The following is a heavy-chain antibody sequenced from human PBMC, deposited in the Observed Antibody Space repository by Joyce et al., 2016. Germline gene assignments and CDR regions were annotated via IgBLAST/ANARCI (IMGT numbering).Heavy chain of an antibody. Sequence: QVLLVQSGAAVKRPGSSLRVSCKSSGGDFSNYTVNWVRQAPGERLEWRGGFIPFLGAAKYAEDFQGRVTLTADQSTRTAYLELRSLTSADTAVYYCARGGTSSDHYFFYTLDVWGPGTTVIVSS. CDR2: FIPFLGAA. V-gene: IGHV1-69*12. CDR3: ARGGTSSDHYFFYTLDV. J-gene: IGHJ6*02. CDR1: GGDFSNYT. D-gene: IGHD1-14*01.